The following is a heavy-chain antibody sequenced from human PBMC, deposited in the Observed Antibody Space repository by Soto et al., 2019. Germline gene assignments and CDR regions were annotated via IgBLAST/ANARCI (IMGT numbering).Heavy chain of an antibody. CDR1: GGSVSSGSYY. CDR3: AKDEVGYSYDPTQEYYYGMDV. CDR2: ISGSGVGT. D-gene: IGHD5-18*01. Sequence: PSGTLSLTCTVSGGSVSSGSYYWSWIRQAPGKGLEWVSTISGSGVGTYYADSVKGRFTISRDNSKNTLYLQMNSLRAEDTAVYYCAKDEVGYSYDPTQEYYYGMDVWGQGTTVTVSS. V-gene: IGHV3-23*01. J-gene: IGHJ6*02.